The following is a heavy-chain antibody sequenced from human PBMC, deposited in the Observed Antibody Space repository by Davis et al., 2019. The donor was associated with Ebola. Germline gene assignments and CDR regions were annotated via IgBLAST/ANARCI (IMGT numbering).Heavy chain of an antibody. V-gene: IGHV3-48*02. CDR2: IGGSSSTI. D-gene: IGHD4-17*01. Sequence: PGGSLRLSCVASGFTFSTYTMNWVRQAPGKGLEWLAYIGGSSSTIYYADSVKGRFTISRDNANNSLYLQMNSLRDEDTAVYYCARDRDYAFDYWGQGTLVTVSS. CDR1: GFTFSTYT. CDR3: ARDRDYAFDY. J-gene: IGHJ4*02.